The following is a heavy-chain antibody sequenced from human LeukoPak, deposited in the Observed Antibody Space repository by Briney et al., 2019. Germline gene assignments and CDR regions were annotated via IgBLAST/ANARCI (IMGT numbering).Heavy chain of an antibody. CDR1: GFTFSSYL. CDR3: AREELTMFGGFDY. J-gene: IGHJ4*02. Sequence: QTGGSLRLSCAASGFTFSSYLMSWVRQAPGKGLEWVANIKQDGSEKYYVDSVKGRFTISRDNAKNSLYLQMNSLRAEDTAVYYCAREELTMFGGFDYWGQGTLVTVSS. CDR2: IKQDGSEK. V-gene: IGHV3-7*01. D-gene: IGHD3-10*02.